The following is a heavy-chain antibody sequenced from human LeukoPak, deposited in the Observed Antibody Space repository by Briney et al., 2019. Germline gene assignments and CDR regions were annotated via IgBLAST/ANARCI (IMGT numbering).Heavy chain of an antibody. CDR1: GFTFSSYA. Sequence: GGSLRLSCAASGFTFSSYAMHWVRQAPGKGLEWVATMSFDVNNKYYADSVRGRFTISRDNSKNTLYLQMNSLGAEDTAVYSCARGYCTSSSCYNDYWGQGTLVTVSS. CDR3: ARGYCTSSSCYNDY. V-gene: IGHV3-30*04. J-gene: IGHJ4*02. CDR2: MSFDVNNK. D-gene: IGHD2-2*02.